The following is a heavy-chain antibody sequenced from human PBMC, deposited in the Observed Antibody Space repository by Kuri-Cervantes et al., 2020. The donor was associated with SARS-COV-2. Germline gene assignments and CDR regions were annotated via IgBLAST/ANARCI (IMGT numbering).Heavy chain of an antibody. CDR1: GGTFSSYA. D-gene: IGHD2-15*01. CDR2: IIPIFGTA. J-gene: IGHJ6*02. Sequence: SVKVSCKASGGTFSSYAISWVRQAPGQGLEWMGGIIPIFGTANYAQKFQGRVTITADESTSTAYMELSRLRSEDTAVYYCARDRVVPGDYYYYGMDVWGQGTTVTVSS. V-gene: IGHV1-69*13. CDR3: ARDRVVPGDYYYYGMDV.